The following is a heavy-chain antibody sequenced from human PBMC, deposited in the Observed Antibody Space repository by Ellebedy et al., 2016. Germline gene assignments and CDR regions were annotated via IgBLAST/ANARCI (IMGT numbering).Heavy chain of an antibody. Sequence: GGSLRLSXAPSGLIVSSFFMGWVRQAPGKGLEWVSTMRGDGAKTHLADSVKGRFTMSRDIPKNTVYLQMDSLRAADTAVYYCYYGHYSGYWGQGTLVTVSS. CDR3: YYGHYSGY. D-gene: IGHD4-17*01. V-gene: IGHV3-23*01. CDR2: MRGDGAKT. CDR1: GLIVSSFF. J-gene: IGHJ4*02.